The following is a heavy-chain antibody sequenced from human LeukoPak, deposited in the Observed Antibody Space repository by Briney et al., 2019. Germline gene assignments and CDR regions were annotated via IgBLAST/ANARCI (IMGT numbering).Heavy chain of an antibody. CDR1: GYSISSGYY. J-gene: IGHJ5*02. D-gene: IGHD5-12*01. CDR3: ARVRGYDRCWFDP. Sequence: SETLSLTRAVSGYSISSGYYWGWIRQPPGKGLEWIGSIYHSGSTYYNPSLKSRVTISVDTSKNQFSLKLSSVTAADTAVYYCARVRGYDRCWFDPWGQGTLVTVSS. CDR2: IYHSGST. V-gene: IGHV4-38-2*01.